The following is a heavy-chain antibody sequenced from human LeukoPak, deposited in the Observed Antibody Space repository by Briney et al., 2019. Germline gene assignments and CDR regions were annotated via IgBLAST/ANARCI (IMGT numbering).Heavy chain of an antibody. CDR3: ARAGVSDYDSSRLFDY. D-gene: IGHD3-22*01. CDR2: INPSGGST. Sequence: GASVKVSCKASGYTFTSYDMHWVRQAPGQGLEWMGMINPSGGSTSYAQKFQGRITMTTDTSTSTVYMELSSLRSEDTAVYYCARAGVSDYDSSRLFDYWGQGTLVTVSS. J-gene: IGHJ4*02. CDR1: GYTFTSYD. V-gene: IGHV1-46*01.